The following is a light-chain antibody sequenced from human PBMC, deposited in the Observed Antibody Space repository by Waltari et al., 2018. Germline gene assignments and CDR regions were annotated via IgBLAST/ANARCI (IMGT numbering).Light chain of an antibody. CDR1: QSISSW. J-gene: IGKJ1*01. CDR2: DAS. V-gene: IGKV1-5*01. Sequence: DIQMTQSPSTLSASVGDRVTVTCRASQSISSWLAWYQQKPGKAPKLLIFDASTLESGAPSRFSGSGSGTEFTLTISSLQPDDFAIYYCQQYHGYSTFGQGTKVEIK. CDR3: QQYHGYST.